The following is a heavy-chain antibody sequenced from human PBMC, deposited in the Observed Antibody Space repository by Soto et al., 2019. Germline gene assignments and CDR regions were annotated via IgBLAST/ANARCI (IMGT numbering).Heavy chain of an antibody. CDR2: ISGSGGST. Sequence: VQLLESGGGLVQPGGSLRLSCAASGFTFSSYAMSWVRQAPGKGLEWVSAISGSGGSTYYADSVKGRFTISRDNSKNTLYLQMNSLRAEDTAVYYCAKDPFDILTGYPTNWFDPWGQGTLVTVSS. V-gene: IGHV3-23*01. D-gene: IGHD3-9*01. CDR1: GFTFSSYA. CDR3: AKDPFDILTGYPTNWFDP. J-gene: IGHJ5*02.